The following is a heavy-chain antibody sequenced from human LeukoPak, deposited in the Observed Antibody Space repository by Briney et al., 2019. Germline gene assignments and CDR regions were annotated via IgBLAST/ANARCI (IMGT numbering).Heavy chain of an antibody. J-gene: IGHJ4*02. V-gene: IGHV3-7*01. CDR2: IKQDGSEK. D-gene: IGHD3-22*01. CDR3: ARESDSSGYAPFDY. CDR1: GFTFSNFW. Sequence: GGSLRLSCAASGFTFSNFWMSWVRQAPGKGLEWVANIKQDGSEKYYVDSVKGRFTISRDNAKNSLYLQMNSLRAEDTAVYYCARESDSSGYAPFDYWGQGTLVTVSS.